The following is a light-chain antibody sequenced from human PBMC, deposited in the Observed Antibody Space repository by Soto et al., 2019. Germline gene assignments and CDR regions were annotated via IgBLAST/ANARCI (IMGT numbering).Light chain of an antibody. CDR1: QGITNY. Sequence: DIQMTQSPSSLSASEGDRVTITCRASQGITNYLNWYQQKPGKGPRLLIYGASNLETGVPSRFSGSGFGTDFSFTISSLQPEDFATYYCQQYDSLPTFGGGTKVDIK. J-gene: IGKJ4*01. CDR3: QQYDSLPT. CDR2: GAS. V-gene: IGKV1-33*01.